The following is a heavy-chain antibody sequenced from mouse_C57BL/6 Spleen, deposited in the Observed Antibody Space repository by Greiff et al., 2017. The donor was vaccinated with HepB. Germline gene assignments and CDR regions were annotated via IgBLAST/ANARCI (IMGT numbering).Heavy chain of an antibody. CDR3: AREEDGYFDY. Sequence: VQLVESGPELVKPGASVKISCKASGYAFSSSWMNWVKQRPGKGLEWIGRIYPGDGDTNYNGKFKGKATLTADKSSSTAYMQLSSLTSEDSAVYFCAREEDGYFDYWGQGTTLTVSS. V-gene: IGHV1-82*01. D-gene: IGHD2-3*01. CDR2: IYPGDGDT. J-gene: IGHJ2*01. CDR1: GYAFSSSW.